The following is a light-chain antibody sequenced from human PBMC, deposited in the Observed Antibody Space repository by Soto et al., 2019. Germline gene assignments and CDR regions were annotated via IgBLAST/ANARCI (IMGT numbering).Light chain of an antibody. J-gene: IGLJ2*01. CDR2: EVI. V-gene: IGLV2-18*02. Sequence: QSVLTQPPSVSGSPGQSVTISCTGTSSDVGSYNRVSWYQQPPGTAPKLMIYEVINRPSGVPDRFSGSKSGNTASLTISGLQADDEADYYCSSYTSNSTWVFGGGTKVTVL. CDR1: SSDVGSYNR. CDR3: SSYTSNSTWV.